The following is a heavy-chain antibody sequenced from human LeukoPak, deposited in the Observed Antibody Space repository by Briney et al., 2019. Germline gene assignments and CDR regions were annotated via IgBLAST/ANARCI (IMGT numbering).Heavy chain of an antibody. J-gene: IGHJ4*02. CDR3: ARVHRSFLRSLTNSGSWWDYYFDY. D-gene: IGHD3-3*01. CDR2: INPNSGGT. CDR1: GYTFTGYY. V-gene: IGHV1-2*04. Sequence: ASVKVSCKASGYTFTGYYMHWVRQAPGQGLEWMGWINPNSGGTNYAQKFQGWVTMTRDTPIGTAYMELSRLRSDDTAVYYCARVHRSFLRSLTNSGSWWDYYFDYWGQGTLVTVSS.